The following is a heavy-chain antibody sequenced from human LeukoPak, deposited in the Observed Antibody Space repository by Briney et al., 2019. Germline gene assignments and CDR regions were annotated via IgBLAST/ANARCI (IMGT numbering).Heavy chain of an antibody. D-gene: IGHD4-11*01. J-gene: IGHJ4*02. CDR2: IWYDGTNK. Sequence: GGSLRLSCAASGFTSSDYGMHWVRQAPGKGLEWVAIIWYDGTNKYYADSVKGRFTISRDNSKNTLYLQMNGLRAEDTAVYYCARVSTTANYFDYWGQGTLVTVSS. CDR3: ARVSTTANYFDY. V-gene: IGHV3-33*01. CDR1: GFTSSDYG.